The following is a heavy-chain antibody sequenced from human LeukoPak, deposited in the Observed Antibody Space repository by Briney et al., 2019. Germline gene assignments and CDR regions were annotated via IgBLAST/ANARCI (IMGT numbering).Heavy chain of an antibody. CDR1: GYSFTSYW. J-gene: IGHJ4*02. CDR3: ARLPYYYDSSGYYLDY. V-gene: IGHV5-51*01. CDR2: IYPGDSDT. Sequence: GESLKISCKGSGYSFTSYWIGWVRQMPGKGLEWMGIIYPGDSDTRYSPSSQGQVTISADKSISTAYLQWSSLKASDTAMYYCARLPYYYDSSGYYLDYWGQGTLVTVSS. D-gene: IGHD3-22*01.